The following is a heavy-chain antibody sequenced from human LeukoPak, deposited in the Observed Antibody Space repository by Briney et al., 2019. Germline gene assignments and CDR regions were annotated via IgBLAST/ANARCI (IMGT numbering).Heavy chain of an antibody. Sequence: GGSLRLSCAASGFTFSSYSMNWVRQAPGKGLEWVSSISSSSSYIYHADSVKGRFTISRDNAKNSLYLQMNSLRAEDTAVYYCAGKGFDYWGQGTLVTVSS. CDR2: ISSSSSYI. CDR3: AGKGFDY. J-gene: IGHJ4*02. V-gene: IGHV3-21*01. CDR1: GFTFSSYS.